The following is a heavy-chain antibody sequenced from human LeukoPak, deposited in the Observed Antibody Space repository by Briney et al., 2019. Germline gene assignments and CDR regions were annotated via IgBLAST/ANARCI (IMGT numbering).Heavy chain of an antibody. D-gene: IGHD3-22*01. CDR2: INPNSGGT. Sequence: ASVKVSCKASGYTFTGYYMHWVRQAPGQGLEWMGWINPNSGGTNYAQKFQGWVTMTRDTSISTAYMELSRLRSEDTAVYYCAREPLFTMIVVERRYAFDIWGQGTMVTVSS. CDR1: GYTFTGYY. V-gene: IGHV1-2*04. CDR3: AREPLFTMIVVERRYAFDI. J-gene: IGHJ3*02.